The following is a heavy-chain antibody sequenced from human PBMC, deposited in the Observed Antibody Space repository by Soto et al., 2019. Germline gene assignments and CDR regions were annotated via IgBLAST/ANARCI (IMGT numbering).Heavy chain of an antibody. Sequence: GGSLRLSCAASGFTFSSYSMNWVRQAPGKGLEWVSSISSSSSYIYYADSVKGRFTISRDNAKNSLYLQMNSLRAEDTAVYYCARDQDDHAGQLAYWGQGTLVPVSS. J-gene: IGHJ4*02. CDR1: GFTFSSYS. V-gene: IGHV3-21*04. CDR3: ARDQDDHAGQLAY. D-gene: IGHD6-13*01. CDR2: ISSSSSYI.